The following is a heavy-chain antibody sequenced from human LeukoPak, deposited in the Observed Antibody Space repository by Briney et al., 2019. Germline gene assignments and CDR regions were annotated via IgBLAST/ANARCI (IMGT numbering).Heavy chain of an antibody. D-gene: IGHD4-23*01. CDR2: MNPNSGNT. CDR3: ARGPNKSDGGNSGSAWFDP. Sequence: ASVKVSCKASGYTFTTYDINSVRQATGQGLECMGWMNPNSGNTRYEPKFQGRVTMTRNTSISTAYMELSSLRSEDTAVYYCARGPNKSDGGNSGSAWFDPWGQGTLVTVSS. J-gene: IGHJ5*02. CDR1: GYTFTTYD. V-gene: IGHV1-8*01.